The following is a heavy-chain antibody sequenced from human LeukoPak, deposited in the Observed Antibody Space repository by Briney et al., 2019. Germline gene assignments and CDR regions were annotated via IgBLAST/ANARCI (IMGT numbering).Heavy chain of an antibody. D-gene: IGHD2-2*01. J-gene: IGHJ4*02. CDR1: GGSMTGYY. V-gene: IGHV4-59*01. CDR2: IYHSGST. Sequence: PSETLSLTCTVSGGSMTGYYWSWIRQPPGKGLEWIGYIYHSGSTYYNPSLKSRVTISVDTSKNQFSLKLSSVTAADTAVYYCASSLGYCSSTSCSWGYWGQGTLVTVSS. CDR3: ASSLGYCSSTSCSWGY.